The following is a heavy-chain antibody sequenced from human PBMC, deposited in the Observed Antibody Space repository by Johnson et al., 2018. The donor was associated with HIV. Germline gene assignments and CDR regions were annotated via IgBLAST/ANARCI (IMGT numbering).Heavy chain of an antibody. CDR3: ARGNSVAARIGAFDI. CDR2: IYSDGTT. Sequence: VQLVESGGGVVQRGGSLRPSWSASGFTVSSNYMTWVRQAPGKGLGWVSVIYSDGTTYYADSVKGRFTISRDNSKNTLCMQMNSLRPEDTAVFYCARGNSVAARIGAFDIWGQGTMVTVSS. J-gene: IGHJ3*02. D-gene: IGHD6-6*01. CDR1: GFTVSSNY. V-gene: IGHV3-66*01.